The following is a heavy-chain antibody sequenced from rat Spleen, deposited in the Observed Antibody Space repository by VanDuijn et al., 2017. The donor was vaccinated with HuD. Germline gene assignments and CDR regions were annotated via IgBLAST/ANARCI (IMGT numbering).Heavy chain of an antibody. CDR1: GFPFSNYY. D-gene: IGHD1-1*01. V-gene: IGHV5-27*01. CDR3: TTVYSGDPYFDY. CDR2: INIGGTT. J-gene: IGHJ2*01. Sequence: EVQLVESGGGLVQPGRSLKLSCAASGFPFSNYYMAWVRQTPTKGLEWVAYINIGGTTYYPDSVKGRFTISRDNAKSTLYLQMDSLRSEDTATYYCTTVYSGDPYFDYWGQGVMVTVSS.